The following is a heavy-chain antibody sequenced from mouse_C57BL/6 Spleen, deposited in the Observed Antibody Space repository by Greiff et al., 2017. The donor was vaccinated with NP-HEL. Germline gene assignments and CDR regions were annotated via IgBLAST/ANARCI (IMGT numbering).Heavy chain of an antibody. Sequence: QVQLQQPGAELVKPGASVKLSCKASGYTFTSYWMHWVKQRPGQGLEWIGMIHPNSGSTNYNEKFKSKATLTVDKSSSTAYMQLSSLTSEDSAVYYCDYYDYDGGFADWGQGTLVTVSA. V-gene: IGHV1-64*01. CDR2: IHPNSGST. J-gene: IGHJ3*01. CDR1: GYTFTSYW. D-gene: IGHD2-4*01. CDR3: DYYDYDGGFAD.